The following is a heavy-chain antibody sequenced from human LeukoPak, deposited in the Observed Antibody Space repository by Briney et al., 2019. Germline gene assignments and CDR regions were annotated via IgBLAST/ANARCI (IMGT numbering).Heavy chain of an antibody. V-gene: IGHV3-23*01. D-gene: IGHD3-22*01. J-gene: IGHJ6*02. CDR3: ARDRDSSGYPYYYYGMDV. Sequence: GSLRLSCAASGFTFSSYWMHWVRQAPGKGLEWVSAISGSGGSTYYADSVKGRFTISRDNSKNTLYLQMNSLRAEDTAVYYCARDRDSSGYPYYYYGMDVWGQGTTVTVSS. CDR1: GFTFSSYW. CDR2: ISGSGGST.